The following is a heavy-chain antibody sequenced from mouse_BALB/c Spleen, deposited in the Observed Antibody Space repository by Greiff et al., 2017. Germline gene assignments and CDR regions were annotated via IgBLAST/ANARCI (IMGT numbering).Heavy chain of an antibody. CDR3: ARSIHYYGSSYGAMDY. Sequence: DVKLQESGPSLVKPSQTLSLTCSVTGDSITSGYWNWIRKFPGNKLEYMGYISYSGSTYYNPSLKSRISITRDTSKNQYYLQLNSVTTEDTATYYCARSIHYYGSSYGAMDYWGQGTSVTVSS. D-gene: IGHD1-1*01. CDR2: ISYSGST. V-gene: IGHV3-8*02. J-gene: IGHJ4*01. CDR1: GDSITSGY.